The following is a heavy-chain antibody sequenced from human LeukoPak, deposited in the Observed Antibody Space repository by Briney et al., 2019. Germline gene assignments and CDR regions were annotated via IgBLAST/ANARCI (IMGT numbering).Heavy chain of an antibody. CDR2: IDSSGNTR. CDR1: GFIFSSFE. CDR3: AGVAYSSNWYIDY. V-gene: IGHV3-48*03. Sequence: GGSLRLSCAASGFIFSSFEMSWVRQAPGKGLQWVSYIDSSGNTRYYADSVKGRFTISRDNAKNTLYLQMNSLRAEDTAVYYCAGVAYSSNWYIDYWGQGTLVTVSS. J-gene: IGHJ4*02. D-gene: IGHD6-13*01.